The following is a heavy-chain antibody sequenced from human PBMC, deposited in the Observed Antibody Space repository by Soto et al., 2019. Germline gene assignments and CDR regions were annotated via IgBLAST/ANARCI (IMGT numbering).Heavy chain of an antibody. CDR3: TTYTGYGMAV. D-gene: IGHD3-16*01. CDR2: IYTGGST. V-gene: IGHV3-53*02. Sequence: EVQMVETGGCLSQPGGSLRLSCAVSGFIVSSKYMTWVRQAPGKGLEWVSVIYTGGSTHYADSARGRFTISRDSSKNTLYLQMNSLGAEDAAVYYCTTYTGYGMAVWGQGTTVTVSS. J-gene: IGHJ6*02. CDR1: GFIVSSKY.